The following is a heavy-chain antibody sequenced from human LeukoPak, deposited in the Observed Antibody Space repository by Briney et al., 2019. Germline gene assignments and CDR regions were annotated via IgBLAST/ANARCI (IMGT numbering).Heavy chain of an antibody. CDR3: ARGIVGATEGP. D-gene: IGHD1-26*01. J-gene: IGHJ5*02. CDR1: GGSISSSSYY. CDR2: IYYSGNT. Sequence: SSETLSLTCTVSGGSISSSSYYWGWIRQPPGKGLVWIGYIYYSGNTYYNPSLKSRVTISPDTSKNQFSLKLRSVTAADTAVYYCARGIVGATEGPWGQGTLVTVSS. V-gene: IGHV4-39*07.